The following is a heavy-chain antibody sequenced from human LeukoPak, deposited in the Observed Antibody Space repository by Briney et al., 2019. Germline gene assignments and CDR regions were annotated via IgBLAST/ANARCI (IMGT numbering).Heavy chain of an antibody. Sequence: ASVKVSCKASGYTFTGYYTHWVRQAPGQGLEWMGRINPNSGGTNYAQKFQGRVTMTRDTSISTAYMELSSLRSEDTAVYYCASYSSGWYRGLYFDYWGQGTLVTVSS. D-gene: IGHD6-19*01. J-gene: IGHJ4*02. V-gene: IGHV1-2*06. CDR3: ASYSSGWYRGLYFDY. CDR1: GYTFTGYY. CDR2: INPNSGGT.